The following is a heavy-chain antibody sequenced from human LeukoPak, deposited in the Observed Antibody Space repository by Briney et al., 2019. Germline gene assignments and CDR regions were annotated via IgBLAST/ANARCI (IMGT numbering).Heavy chain of an antibody. Sequence: GGSLRLPCAASGFTFSSYGMHWVRQAPGKGLEWVAVISYDGSNKYYADSVKGRFTISRDNSKSTLYLQMNSLRAEDTAVFYCARDGLSGWYDYWGQGTLVTVSS. J-gene: IGHJ4*02. V-gene: IGHV3-30*03. CDR3: ARDGLSGWYDY. CDR2: ISYDGSNK. D-gene: IGHD6-19*01. CDR1: GFTFSSYG.